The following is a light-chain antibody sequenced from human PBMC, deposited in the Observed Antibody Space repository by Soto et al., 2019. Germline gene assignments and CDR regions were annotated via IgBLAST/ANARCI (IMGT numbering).Light chain of an antibody. CDR3: QQYGSAPRT. J-gene: IGKJ1*01. CDR1: QRVSSSL. CDR2: GAS. V-gene: IGKV3-20*01. Sequence: EIVLTQSPGTLSLSPGERATLSGRASQRVSSSLLAWFQQKPGQAPRLLIYGASNRATGVPQRFSGGGSGTDFTLTISRLEPEDFAVYYCQQYGSAPRTFGQGTKVEIK.